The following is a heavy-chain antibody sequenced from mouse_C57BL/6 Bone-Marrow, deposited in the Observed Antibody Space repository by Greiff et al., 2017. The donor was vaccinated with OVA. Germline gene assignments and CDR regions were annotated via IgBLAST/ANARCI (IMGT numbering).Heavy chain of an antibody. Sequence: VQLQQSGAELVRPGASVTLSCKASGYTFTDYEMHWVKQTPVHGLEWIGAIDPETGGTAYNQKFKGKAILTADKSSSTAYMELRSLTSEDSAVYYCTRVPVWRDWGQGTLVTVSA. CDR2: IDPETGGT. CDR1: GYTFTDYE. CDR3: TRVPVWRD. J-gene: IGHJ3*01. V-gene: IGHV1-15*01. D-gene: IGHD2-10*02.